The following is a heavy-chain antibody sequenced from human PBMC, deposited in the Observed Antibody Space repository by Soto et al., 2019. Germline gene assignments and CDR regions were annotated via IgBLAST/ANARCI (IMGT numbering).Heavy chain of an antibody. D-gene: IGHD3-3*01. Sequence: SVKVSCKASGGTFSSYAISWVRQAPGQGLEWMGGIIPIFGTANYAQKFQGRVTITADESTSTAYMELSSLRSEDTAVYYCARESEGRFLESNWSDPWGQGTLVTVSS. V-gene: IGHV1-69*13. CDR2: IIPIFGTA. CDR1: GGTFSSYA. CDR3: ARESEGRFLESNWSDP. J-gene: IGHJ5*02.